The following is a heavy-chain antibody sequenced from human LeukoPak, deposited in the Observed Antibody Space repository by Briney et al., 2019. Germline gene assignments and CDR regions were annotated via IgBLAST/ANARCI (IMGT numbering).Heavy chain of an antibody. V-gene: IGHV4-59*01. CDR1: GGSISSYY. Sequence: SETLSLTCTVSGGSISSYYWSWIRQPPGKGLEWIGYIYYSGSTNYNPSLKSRVTISVDTSQNQFSLKLSSVTAADTAVYYCAREFATYYFDYWGQGPLVTVSS. CDR3: AREFATYYFDY. J-gene: IGHJ4*02. CDR2: IYYSGST.